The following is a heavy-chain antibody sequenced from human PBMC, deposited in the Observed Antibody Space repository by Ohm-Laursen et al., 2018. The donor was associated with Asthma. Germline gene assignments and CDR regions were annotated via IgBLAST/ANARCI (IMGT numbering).Heavy chain of an antibody. CDR2: IKSDGSSI. Sequence: SLRLSCAASGFTFSSYWMHWLRQDPGKGLVWVSRIKSDGSSISYADSVKGRFTISRDNAKSTLYPQMNSLRPDDTAVYYCARDVMEWYLPAFDFWGQGTLVTVSS. CDR1: GFTFSSYW. J-gene: IGHJ4*02. CDR3: ARDVMEWYLPAFDF. D-gene: IGHD3-3*01. V-gene: IGHV3-74*01.